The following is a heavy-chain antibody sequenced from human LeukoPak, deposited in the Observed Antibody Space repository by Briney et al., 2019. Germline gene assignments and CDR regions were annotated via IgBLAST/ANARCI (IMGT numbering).Heavy chain of an antibody. CDR2: IWFDGIEK. Sequence: GRSLRLSCAASGFTLSTYGMHWVRQAPDKGLDWVAVIWFDGIEKYYADAVKGRFTVSRDNSKSTLHLEMDSLRADDTAVYYCARAVGPFDYWGQGTLVTVSS. J-gene: IGHJ4*02. CDR1: GFTLSTYG. D-gene: IGHD4-23*01. V-gene: IGHV3-33*01. CDR3: ARAVGPFDY.